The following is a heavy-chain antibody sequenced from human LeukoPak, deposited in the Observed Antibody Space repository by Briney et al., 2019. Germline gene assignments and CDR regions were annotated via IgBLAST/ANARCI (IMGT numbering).Heavy chain of an antibody. CDR2: INWQGGGT. J-gene: IGHJ6*03. Sequence: GGSLRLSCEASKFTFDDYGMSWVRQAPGKGLEWVSGINWQGGGTDYADSVKGRFTISRDNAKKSLYLEMDSLRAEDTAVYYCARGPSGDYGYYMDVWGKGTTVTVSS. D-gene: IGHD4-17*01. CDR1: KFTFDDYG. CDR3: ARGPSGDYGYYMDV. V-gene: IGHV3-20*04.